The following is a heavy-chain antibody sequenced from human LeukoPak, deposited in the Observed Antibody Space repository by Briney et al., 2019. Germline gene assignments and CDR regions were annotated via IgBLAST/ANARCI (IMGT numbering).Heavy chain of an antibody. CDR1: GHSIINSFY. J-gene: IGHJ4*02. D-gene: IGHD6-13*01. CDR3: ARVDRLAAADY. Sequence: PSETLSLTCTVSGHSIINSFYWGWIRQPPGKGLEWIGSIYHTGATYYNPSLKSRVTISLDTSKNQFSLKLSSVTAADTAVYYCARVDRLAAADYWGQGTLVTVSS. CDR2: IYHTGAT. V-gene: IGHV4-38-2*02.